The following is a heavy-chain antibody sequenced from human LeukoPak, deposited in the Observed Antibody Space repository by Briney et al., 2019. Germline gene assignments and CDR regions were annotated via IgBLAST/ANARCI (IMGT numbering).Heavy chain of an antibody. CDR3: ARDPEYSSGWYVFDY. CDR2: IWYDGSNK. J-gene: IGHJ4*02. Sequence: PGRSLRLSCAASGFTFSSYGMHWVRQAPGKGLGWVAVIWYDGSNKYYADSVKGRFTISRDNSKNTLYLQMNSLRAEDTAVYYCARDPEYSSGWYVFDYWGQGTLVTVSS. CDR1: GFTFSSYG. D-gene: IGHD6-19*01. V-gene: IGHV3-33*01.